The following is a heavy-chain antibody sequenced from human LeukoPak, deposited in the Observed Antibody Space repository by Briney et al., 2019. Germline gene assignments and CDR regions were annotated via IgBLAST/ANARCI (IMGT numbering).Heavy chain of an antibody. CDR2: INPNSGGT. CDR1: GYTFTGYY. V-gene: IGHV1-2*02. Sequence: ASVKVSCKASGYTFTGYYMHWVRQAPGQGLEWMGWINPNSGGTNYAQKFQGRVTMTRDTSISTAYMELSRLRSDDTAVYYCARDGVEMATAFYYYYMDVWGKGTTVTISS. J-gene: IGHJ6*03. CDR3: ARDGVEMATAFYYYYMDV. D-gene: IGHD5-24*01.